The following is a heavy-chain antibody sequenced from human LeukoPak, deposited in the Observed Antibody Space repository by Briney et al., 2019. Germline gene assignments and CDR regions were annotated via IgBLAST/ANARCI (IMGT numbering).Heavy chain of an antibody. CDR3: AVYGGNWDFDS. V-gene: IGHV4-34*01. CDR1: NGFDNLYF. CDR2: LTYRGSA. D-gene: IGHD4/OR15-4a*01. J-gene: IGHJ4*02. Sequence: SETLSLTCAVYNGFDNLYFMLVRQPPGKGLEWIGELTYRGSANYNPSLRSRATISINVSQRQFSLILKSVTAADAATYYCAVYGGNWDFDSWGQGTPVTVSS.